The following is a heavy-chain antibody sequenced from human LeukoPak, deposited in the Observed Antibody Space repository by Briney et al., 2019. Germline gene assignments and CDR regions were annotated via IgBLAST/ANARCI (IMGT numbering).Heavy chain of an antibody. CDR3: AREDIVATPFDY. V-gene: IGHV3-74*01. J-gene: IGHJ4*02. CDR1: GFTFSSYW. Sequence: PGGSLSLSCAASGFTFSSYWMHWVRQAPGKGLVWVSRINSDGSSKTYADSVKGRFTISRDNAKSTLYLQMNSLRAEDTAVYYCAREDIVATPFDYWGQGTLVTVSS. CDR2: INSDGSSK. D-gene: IGHD5-12*01.